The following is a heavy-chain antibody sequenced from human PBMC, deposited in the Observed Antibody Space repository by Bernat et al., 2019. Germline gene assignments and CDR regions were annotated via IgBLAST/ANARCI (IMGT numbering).Heavy chain of an antibody. V-gene: IGHV4-4*07. CDR1: GVSISSYY. J-gene: IGHJ3*02. Sequence: QVQLQESGPGLVKPSATLSLTCTVSGVSISSYYWTWIRQPAGKGLEWIGRIYSSGNTNYNPSLKSRLTMSVDTSKNQFSLKLSSVTAADTAVYYCARERRELRGDAFDIWGQVTMVTVSS. D-gene: IGHD1-7*01. CDR3: ARERRELRGDAFDI. CDR2: IYSSGNT.